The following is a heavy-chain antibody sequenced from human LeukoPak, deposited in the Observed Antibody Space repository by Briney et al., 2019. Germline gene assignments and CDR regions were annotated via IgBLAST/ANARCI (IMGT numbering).Heavy chain of an antibody. Sequence: SETLSLTCAVYGGSFSGYYWSWIRQPPGKGLEWIGEINHSGSTNYNPSLKSRVTISVDTSKDQFSLKLSSVTAADTAVYYCARGPCDFWSGYYPDAFDIWGQGTMVTVSS. D-gene: IGHD3-3*01. CDR2: INHSGST. J-gene: IGHJ3*02. CDR3: ARGPCDFWSGYYPDAFDI. CDR1: GGSFSGYY. V-gene: IGHV4-34*01.